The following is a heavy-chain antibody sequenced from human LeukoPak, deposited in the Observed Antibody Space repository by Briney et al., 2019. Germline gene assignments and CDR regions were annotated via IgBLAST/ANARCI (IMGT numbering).Heavy chain of an antibody. CDR3: ACYDFWSGYRYY. D-gene: IGHD3-3*01. CDR1: GFTVSSNY. V-gene: IGHV3-66*02. CDR2: IYSGGST. Sequence: PGGSLRPSCAASGFTVSSNYMSWVRQAPGKGLEWVSVIYSGGSTYYADSVKGRFTISRDNSKNTLYLQMNSLRAEDTAVYYCACYDFWSGYRYYWGQGTLVTVSS. J-gene: IGHJ4*02.